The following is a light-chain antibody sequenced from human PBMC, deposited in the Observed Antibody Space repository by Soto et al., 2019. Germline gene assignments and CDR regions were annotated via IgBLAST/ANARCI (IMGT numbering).Light chain of an antibody. CDR2: KDN. CDR3: YSAADNIRV. J-gene: IGLJ2*01. V-gene: IGLV3-27*01. CDR1: LLAKKY. Sequence: SYELTQPSSVSVSPGQTARITCSGDLLAKKYARWFQQKPGQGPVLVIYKDNERPSGIPERFSGSSSGTTVTLTIRGAQVEDEADYYCYSAADNIRVFGGGTKVTVL.